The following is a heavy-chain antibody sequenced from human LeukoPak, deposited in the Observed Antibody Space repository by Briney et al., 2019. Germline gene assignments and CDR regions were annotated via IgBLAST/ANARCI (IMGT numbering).Heavy chain of an antibody. V-gene: IGHV1-18*01. J-gene: IGHJ5*02. D-gene: IGHD2-2*02. CDR2: ISAYNGNT. CDR1: GYTFTSYG. Sequence: ASVKVSCKASGYTFTSYGISWVRQAPGQGLEWMGWISAYNGNTNYAQKHQGRVTMTTDTSTSTAYMELRSLRSDDTAVYYCARNLGYCSSTSCYTGWFDPWGQGTLVTVSS. CDR3: ARNLGYCSSTSCYTGWFDP.